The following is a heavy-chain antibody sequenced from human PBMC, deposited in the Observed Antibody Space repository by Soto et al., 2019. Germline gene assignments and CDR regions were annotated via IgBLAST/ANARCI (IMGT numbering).Heavy chain of an antibody. D-gene: IGHD6-19*01. J-gene: IGHJ4*02. Sequence: GGSLRLSCAASGFTFSSYAMSWVRQAPGKGLEWVSAISGSGGSTYYADSVKGRFTISRDNSKNTLYLLMNSLRAEDTAVYYCAKGVRGAVAGTLYYFDYWGQGTLVTVSS. CDR1: GFTFSSYA. V-gene: IGHV3-23*01. CDR2: ISGSGGST. CDR3: AKGVRGAVAGTLYYFDY.